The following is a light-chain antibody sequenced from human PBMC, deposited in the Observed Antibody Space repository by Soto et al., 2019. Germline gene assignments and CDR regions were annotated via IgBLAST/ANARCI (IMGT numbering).Light chain of an antibody. CDR3: QQSYSSPWT. CDR2: AAS. J-gene: IGKJ1*01. V-gene: IGKV1-39*01. Sequence: EIQLTQSPSSLSTSVGDTVTITCRGSQSVSSYLNRYQQKPGKAPKFLIFAASSWQRWVPSRFSASGSGRDFTRTISRRQAEDFRTCYCQQSYSSPWTVGQGTKV. CDR1: QSVSSY.